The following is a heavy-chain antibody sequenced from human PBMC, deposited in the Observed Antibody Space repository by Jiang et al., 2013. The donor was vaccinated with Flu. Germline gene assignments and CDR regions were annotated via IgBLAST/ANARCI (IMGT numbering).Heavy chain of an antibody. V-gene: IGHV3-15*01. D-gene: IGHD5-18*01. CDR3: TTSPGYSYGLYYYYGMDV. J-gene: IGHJ6*04. Sequence: RFTISRDDSKNTLYLQMNSLKTEDTAVYYCTTSPGYSYGLYYYYGMDVWGKGTTVTVSS.